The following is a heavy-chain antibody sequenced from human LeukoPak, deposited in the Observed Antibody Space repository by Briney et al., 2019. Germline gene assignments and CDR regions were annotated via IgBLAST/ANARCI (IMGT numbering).Heavy chain of an antibody. D-gene: IGHD6-13*01. CDR2: INHSGST. CDR1: GGSFSGYY. J-gene: IGHJ5*02. V-gene: IGHV4-34*01. Sequence: SETLSLTCAVDGGSFSGYYWSWIRQPPGKVMEWIGEINHSGSTNYNPSLKSRVTISVDTSKNQFSLKLSSVTAADTAVYYCARGIAAAGTANWFDPWGQGTLVTVSS. CDR3: ARGIAAAGTANWFDP.